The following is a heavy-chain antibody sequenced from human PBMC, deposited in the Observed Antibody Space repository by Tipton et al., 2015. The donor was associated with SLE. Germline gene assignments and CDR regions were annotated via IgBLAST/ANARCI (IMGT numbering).Heavy chain of an antibody. J-gene: IGHJ4*02. CDR2: ISVYTGNT. CDR1: GYTFTTYG. V-gene: IGHV1-18*04. CDR3: AKDDVSAIRS. Sequence: QSGAEVKKPGASVKVSCKASGYTFTTYGIFWVRQAPGQGLEWMGWISVYTGNTNYAQKFQGRVTMTTDTSTSTAYMELRSLRSDDTAIYYCAKDDVSAIRSWGQGTLVTVSS. D-gene: IGHD5/OR15-5a*01.